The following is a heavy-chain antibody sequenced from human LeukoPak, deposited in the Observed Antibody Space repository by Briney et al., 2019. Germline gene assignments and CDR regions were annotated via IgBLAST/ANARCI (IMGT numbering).Heavy chain of an antibody. CDR3: ARVGDYGDYDFDY. CDR1: GGTFSSYA. J-gene: IGHJ4*02. CDR2: IIPIFGTA. D-gene: IGHD4-17*01. Sequence: SVKVSCKASGGTFSSYAISWVRQAPGQGLEWMGGIIPIFGTANYAQKFQGRVTITADESTSTAYMELSSLRSEDTAVYYCARVGDYGDYDFDYWGQGTLVTVSS. V-gene: IGHV1-69*13.